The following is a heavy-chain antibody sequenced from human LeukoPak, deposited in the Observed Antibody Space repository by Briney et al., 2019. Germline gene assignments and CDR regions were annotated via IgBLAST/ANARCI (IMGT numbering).Heavy chain of an antibody. CDR1: GFTFSSYA. CDR3: AREGPRGNSQFDY. CDR2: ISYDGSNK. Sequence: GGSLRLSCAASGFTFSSYAMHWVRQAPGKGLEWVAVISYDGSNKYYADSVKGRLTISRDNSKNTLYLQMNSLRAEDTAIYYCAREGPRGNSQFDYWGQGTLVTVSS. V-gene: IGHV3-30-3*01. J-gene: IGHJ4*02. D-gene: IGHD2/OR15-2a*01.